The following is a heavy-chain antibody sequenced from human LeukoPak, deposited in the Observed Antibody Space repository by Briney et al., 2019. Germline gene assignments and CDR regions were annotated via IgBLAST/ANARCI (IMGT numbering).Heavy chain of an antibody. D-gene: IGHD6-19*01. CDR1: GFTFCTYA. CDR2: ISGSGGST. Sequence: GGSLRLSCAASGFTFCTYAMSWVRQAPGKGLEGISAISGSGGSTYYADSVKGRFTISRDNSKNTLYLQMNSLRAEDTAVYYCAKPPYSSGSVQNWFDPWGQGPLVTVSS. J-gene: IGHJ5*02. CDR3: AKPPYSSGSVQNWFDP. V-gene: IGHV3-23*01.